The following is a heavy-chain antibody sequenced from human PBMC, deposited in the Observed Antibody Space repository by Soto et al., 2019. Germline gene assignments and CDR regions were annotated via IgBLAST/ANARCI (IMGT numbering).Heavy chain of an antibody. J-gene: IGHJ4*02. CDR1: GFTFSNFW. Sequence: PGGSLRLSCAASGFTFSNFWMSWVRQAPGKGLECVANINQDGSEKYCVDSVKGRFTISRDNAKNSLYLQMNSLRAEDTAIYYCASGPRYWGQGTLVTVSS. CDR3: ASGPRY. V-gene: IGHV3-7*01. CDR2: INQDGSEK.